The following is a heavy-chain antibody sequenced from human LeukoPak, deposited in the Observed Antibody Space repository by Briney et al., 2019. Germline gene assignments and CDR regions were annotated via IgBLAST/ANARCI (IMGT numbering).Heavy chain of an antibody. CDR2: ISSNGGST. V-gene: IGHV3-64*01. CDR3: ARDSWYDFWSGYSNYYYYYMDV. Sequence: GGSLRLSCAASGFTFSSYAMHWVRQAPGKGLEYVSAISSNGGSTYYANSVKGRFTISRDNSKNTLYLQMGSLRAEDMAVYYCARDSWYDFWSGYSNYYYYYMDVWGKGTTVTVSS. CDR1: GFTFSSYA. D-gene: IGHD3-3*01. J-gene: IGHJ6*03.